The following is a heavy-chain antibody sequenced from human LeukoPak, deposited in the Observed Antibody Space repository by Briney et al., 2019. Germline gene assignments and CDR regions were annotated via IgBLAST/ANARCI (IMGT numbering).Heavy chain of an antibody. CDR2: IIPIFGTA. CDR3: ARVGDYRKPGFDY. V-gene: IGHV1-69*13. Sequence: GASVTVSCKASGGTFSSYAISWVRQAPGQGLEWMGGIIPIFGTANYAQKFQGRVTITADESTSTAYMELSSLRSEDTAVYYCARVGDYRKPGFDYWGQGTLVTVSS. D-gene: IGHD4-17*01. J-gene: IGHJ4*02. CDR1: GGTFSSYA.